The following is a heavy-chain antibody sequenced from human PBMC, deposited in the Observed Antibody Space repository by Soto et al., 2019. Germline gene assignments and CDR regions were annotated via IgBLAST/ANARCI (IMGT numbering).Heavy chain of an antibody. J-gene: IGHJ4*02. V-gene: IGHV3-23*01. Sequence: PGGSLRLSCAASGFTVSSYAMSWVRQAPGKGLEWVSGISGGDGNTYYADSVKGRFAISRDNSKNTLYLQMNSLGVEDTAVYYCAARPVSTLGPLDYWGQGILVTVYS. D-gene: IGHD7-27*01. CDR2: ISGGDGNT. CDR1: GFTVSSYA. CDR3: AARPVSTLGPLDY.